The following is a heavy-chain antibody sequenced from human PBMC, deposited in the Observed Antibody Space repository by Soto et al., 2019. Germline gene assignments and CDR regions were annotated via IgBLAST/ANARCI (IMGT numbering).Heavy chain of an antibody. CDR3: AIGDGCSSTSCYVRHYYYYYMDV. J-gene: IGHJ6*03. CDR1: GYTFTSYG. D-gene: IGHD2-2*01. Sequence: ASVKVSCKASGYTFTSYGISWVRQAPGQGLEWMGWISAYNGNTNYAQKLQGRVTMTTDTSTSTAYMELRSLRSDDTAVYYCAIGDGCSSTSCYVRHYYYYYMDVWGKGTTVTVSS. V-gene: IGHV1-18*01. CDR2: ISAYNGNT.